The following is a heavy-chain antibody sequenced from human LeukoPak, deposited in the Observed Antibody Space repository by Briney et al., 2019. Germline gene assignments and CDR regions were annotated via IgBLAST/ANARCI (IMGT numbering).Heavy chain of an antibody. Sequence: GGSRRLSCAASGFTFSNYAMIWVRQAPGKGLEWVSAISTGGDSTYYAESVKGRFTISRDNSKNTLYLQMNSLRAEDAALYYCAKSLNYFTLGTSRRDFDYWGQGTLVTVSS. V-gene: IGHV3-23*01. J-gene: IGHJ4*02. CDR2: ISTGGDST. CDR1: GFTFSNYA. D-gene: IGHD3-16*01. CDR3: AKSLNYFTLGTSRRDFDY.